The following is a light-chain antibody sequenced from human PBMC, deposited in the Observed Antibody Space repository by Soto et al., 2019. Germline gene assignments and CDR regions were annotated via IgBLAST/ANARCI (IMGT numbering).Light chain of an antibody. CDR2: LGS. CDR1: QSLLHSNGYNY. CDR3: MQALQTPRT. Sequence: DIVMTQSPLSLPVTPGEPASISCRSSQSLLHSNGYNYLNWYLQKPGQSPQLLIYLGSNRASGVPDRFSGSGSGTDLTLKTSRVETEDVGVYYCMQALQTPRTFGKGTKVEIK. J-gene: IGKJ1*01. V-gene: IGKV2-28*01.